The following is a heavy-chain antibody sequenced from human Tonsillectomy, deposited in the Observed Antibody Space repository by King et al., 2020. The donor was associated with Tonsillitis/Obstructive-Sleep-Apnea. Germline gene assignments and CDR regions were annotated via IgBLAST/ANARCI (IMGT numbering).Heavy chain of an antibody. CDR3: ALSTVTTAWFDY. D-gene: IGHD4-17*01. CDR1: GFTDSSNY. Sequence: VQLVESGGGLIQPGGSLRLSCAASGFTDSSNYMSWVRQAPGKGLEWVSVIYSGGSTYYADSVKGRFTISRDNSKNTLYLQMNSLRAEDTAVYYCALSTVTTAWFDYWGQGTLVTVSS. V-gene: IGHV3-53*01. J-gene: IGHJ4*02. CDR2: IYSGGST.